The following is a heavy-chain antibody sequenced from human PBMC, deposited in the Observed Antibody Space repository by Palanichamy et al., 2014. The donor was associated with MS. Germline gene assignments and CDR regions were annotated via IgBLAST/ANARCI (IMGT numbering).Heavy chain of an antibody. CDR2: INHSGRT. CDR3: VAFGYDTSGCDY. CDR1: GASLSTYY. V-gene: IGHV4-34*01. J-gene: IGHJ4*02. D-gene: IGHD3-22*01. Sequence: QVQLQPWGAGLLKPSETLSRTCDVYGASLSTYYWSWIRQPPGKGLEWIGDINHSGRTNYNPSLRSRVTISLDTSNNQFFLKLSSVTAADTAVYYCVAFGYDTSGCDYWGQGTLVTVSS.